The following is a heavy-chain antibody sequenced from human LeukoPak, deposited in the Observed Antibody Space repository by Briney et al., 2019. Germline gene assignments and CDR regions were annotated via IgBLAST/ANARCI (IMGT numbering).Heavy chain of an antibody. CDR2: IYSGGST. J-gene: IGHJ4*02. D-gene: IGHD3-9*01. CDR3: ARGRYFDWLLGY. Sequence: GGSLRLSCAASGFTVSSNYMSWVRQAPGKGLEWVSVIYSGGSTYYADSVKGRFTISRDNSKNTPYLQMNSLRAEDTAVYYCARGRYFDWLLGYWGQGTLVTVSS. V-gene: IGHV3-66*01. CDR1: GFTVSSNY.